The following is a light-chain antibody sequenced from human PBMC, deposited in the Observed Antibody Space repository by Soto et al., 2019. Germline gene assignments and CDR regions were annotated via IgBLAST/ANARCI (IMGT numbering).Light chain of an antibody. V-gene: IGKV1-39*01. Sequence: DIQMTQSPSSLSASVGDRVSITCRASQSISSYLNWYQQRPGTAPKLLIYAASSLQSGVPSRFNGSGSGTDCTLTISSLQPEDFATYFVQQSYGRWKFRKGTKVESK. CDR2: AAS. CDR1: QSISSY. J-gene: IGKJ1*01. CDR3: QQSYGRWK.